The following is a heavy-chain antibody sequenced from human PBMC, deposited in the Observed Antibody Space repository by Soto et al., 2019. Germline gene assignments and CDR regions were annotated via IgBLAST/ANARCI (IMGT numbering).Heavy chain of an antibody. J-gene: IGHJ5*02. CDR2: ISHSGST. V-gene: IGHV4-34*01. CDR3: ARGCRPYYYDSSGYPNWFDP. D-gene: IGHD3-22*01. CDR1: EGSFSGYY. Sequence: XATLSLTCAVYEGSFSGYYWSWIRQPPGKGLEWIGEISHSGSTNYNPSLKSRVTISVDTSKNQFSLKLSSVTAADTAVYYCARGCRPYYYDSSGYPNWFDPWGQGTLVTVS.